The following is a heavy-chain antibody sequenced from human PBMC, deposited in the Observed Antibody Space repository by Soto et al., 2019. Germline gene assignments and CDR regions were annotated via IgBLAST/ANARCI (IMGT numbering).Heavy chain of an antibody. J-gene: IGHJ4*02. CDR1: GFTFSSYA. CDR2: ISGSGGST. V-gene: IGHV3-23*01. CDR3: AKARIAARDRLRYFDY. Sequence: GGSLRLSCAASGFTFSSYAMSWVRQAPGKGLEWVSAISGSGGSTYYADSVKGRFTISRDNSKNTLYLQMNSLRAEDTAVYYCAKARIAARDRLRYFDYWGQGTLVTVSS. D-gene: IGHD6-6*01.